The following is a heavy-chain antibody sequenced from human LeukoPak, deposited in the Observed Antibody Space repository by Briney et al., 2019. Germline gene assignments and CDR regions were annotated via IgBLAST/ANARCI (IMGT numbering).Heavy chain of an antibody. J-gene: IGHJ5*02. Sequence: GGSLRLSCAASGFTFRHTWMSWVRQAPGKGLEWVGHFYSRIEGGKTDYAASVNGRLTIFTVQTKNTLYLQINNLQSEDTGVYYCTTVGSRWYVYWFVPWGQGTLVTVSS. D-gene: IGHD6-13*01. CDR3: TTVGSRWYVYWFVP. CDR1: GFTFRHTW. CDR2: FYSRIEGGKT. V-gene: IGHV3-15*01.